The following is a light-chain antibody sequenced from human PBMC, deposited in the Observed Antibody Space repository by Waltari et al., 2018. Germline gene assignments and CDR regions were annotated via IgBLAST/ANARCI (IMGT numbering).Light chain of an antibody. V-gene: IGKV3-15*01. Sequence: EIVMTQSPAILSVSPGERATISCRASQGVSSHLAWYQQKPGQAPRLLIHGASTRATGVPVRFSGSGSGTEFTLTISSLQSEDFAAYYCQHYFNWPRTFGQGTKVEVK. J-gene: IGKJ1*01. CDR1: QGVSSH. CDR3: QHYFNWPRT. CDR2: GAS.